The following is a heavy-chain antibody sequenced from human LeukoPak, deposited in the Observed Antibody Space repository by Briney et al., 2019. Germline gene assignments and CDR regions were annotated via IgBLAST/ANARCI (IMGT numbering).Heavy chain of an antibody. CDR2: MNHSGSN. V-gene: IGHV4-34*01. J-gene: IGHJ6*02. Sequence: ASETLSLTCAVYGGSFSGYYWSWIRQPPGKGLEWIGEMNHSGSNNYNPSLKTRVTISVDTSKNQSSLKLSSVTAADTAVYYCARGFRIAVAGTRARDYYGMDVWGQGTTVTVSS. CDR1: GGSFSGYY. D-gene: IGHD6-19*01. CDR3: ARGFRIAVAGTRARDYYGMDV.